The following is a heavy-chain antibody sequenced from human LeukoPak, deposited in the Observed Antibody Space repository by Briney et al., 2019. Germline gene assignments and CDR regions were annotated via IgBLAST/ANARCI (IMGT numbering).Heavy chain of an antibody. CDR1: GFTFSSYA. V-gene: IGHV3-30-3*01. CDR2: ISYDGSNK. Sequence: PGGSLRLSCAASGFTFSSYAMHWVRQAPGKGLEWVAVISYDGSNKYYADSVKGRFTISRDNAKNSLYLQMNSLRAEDTAVYYCARDRKDGYNFNFDYWGQGTLVTVSS. J-gene: IGHJ4*02. D-gene: IGHD5-24*01. CDR3: ARDRKDGYNFNFDY.